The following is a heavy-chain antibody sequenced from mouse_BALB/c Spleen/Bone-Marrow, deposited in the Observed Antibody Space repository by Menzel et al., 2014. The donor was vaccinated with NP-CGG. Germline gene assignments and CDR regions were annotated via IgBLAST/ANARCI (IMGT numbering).Heavy chain of an antibody. D-gene: IGHD1-1*01. V-gene: IGHV1-66*01. CDR1: GYSFTSYY. CDR3: VSTFDY. J-gene: IGHJ2*01. CDR2: IFPGSGNT. Sequence: QVHVKQSGPELVKPGASVKISCKASGYSFTSYYIHWVEQRPGQGLEWIGWIFPGSGNTKYNEKFKGKATLTADTSSSTAYMQLSSLTSEDSAVYFCVSTFDYWGQGTTLTVSS.